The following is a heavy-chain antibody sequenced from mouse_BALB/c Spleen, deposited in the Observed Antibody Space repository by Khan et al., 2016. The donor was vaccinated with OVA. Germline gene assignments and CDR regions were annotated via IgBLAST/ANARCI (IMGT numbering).Heavy chain of an antibody. CDR2: ISPSGST. D-gene: IGHD2-2*01. Sequence: EVQLQESGPGLVKPSQSLSFTCTVTGYSITSDYAWNWIRQFPGNKLECMGYISPSGSTNYNPALKSRTSITPDTSYNTFFLQLNSLTTEDTAKNDVARYGSRYNNAMDYWGQGTSVTVSS. CDR3: ARYGSRYNNAMDY. CDR1: GYSITSDYA. V-gene: IGHV3-2*02. J-gene: IGHJ4*01.